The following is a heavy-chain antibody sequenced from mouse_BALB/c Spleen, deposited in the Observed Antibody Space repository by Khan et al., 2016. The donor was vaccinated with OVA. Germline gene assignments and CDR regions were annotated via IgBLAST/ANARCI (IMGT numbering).Heavy chain of an antibody. CDR1: GYSITSGYG. J-gene: IGHJ2*01. V-gene: IGHV3-2*02. Sequence: EVKLVESGPGLVKPSQSLSLTCTVTGYSITSGYGWNWIRQFPGNKLEWMGYISYSGSTNYNPSLKSRISITRDTSKNQLLLQLNSVTTEDTATYYCARTARIKYWGQGTTLTVSS. D-gene: IGHD1-2*01. CDR3: ARTARIKY. CDR2: ISYSGST.